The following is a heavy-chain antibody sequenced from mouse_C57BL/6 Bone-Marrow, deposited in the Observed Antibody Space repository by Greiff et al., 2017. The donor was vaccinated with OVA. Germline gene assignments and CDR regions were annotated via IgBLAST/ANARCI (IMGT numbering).Heavy chain of an antibody. CDR3: AEIYYGEYDWYVEG. Sequence: QVTLKVSGPGILQSSQTLSLTCSSSGFSLSTSGMGVSWIRQPSGKGLEWLAHIYWDDDKRYNPSLKSRPTISKDTSRNQVFLKITSVDTAETAAYYCAEIYYGEYDWYVEGWGTGTTVTVSS. CDR1: GFSLSTSGMG. J-gene: IGHJ1*03. V-gene: IGHV8-12*01. D-gene: IGHD2-13*01. CDR2: IYWDDDK.